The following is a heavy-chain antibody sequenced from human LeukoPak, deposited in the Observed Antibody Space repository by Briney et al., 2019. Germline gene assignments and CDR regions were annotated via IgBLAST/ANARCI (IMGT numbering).Heavy chain of an antibody. V-gene: IGHV1-2*02. CDR1: GYTFTSYG. J-gene: IGHJ4*02. Sequence: ASVKVSCKASGYTFTSYGISWVRQAPGQGLEWMGWINPNSGGTNYAQKFQGRVTMTRDTSISTAYMELSRLRSDDTAVYYCAITGEYSYPFDYWGQGTLVTVSS. CDR2: INPNSGGT. CDR3: AITGEYSYPFDY. D-gene: IGHD5-18*01.